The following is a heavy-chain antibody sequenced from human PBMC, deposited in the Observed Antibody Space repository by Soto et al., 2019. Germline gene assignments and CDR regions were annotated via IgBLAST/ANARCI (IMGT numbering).Heavy chain of an antibody. V-gene: IGHV5-51*01. CDR3: ASTAAVTAESLQH. CDR1: GYSFTSYW. Sequence: GESLKISCKGSGYSFTSYWIGWVRQMPWKGLEWMGIIYPGDSDTRYSPSFQGQVTISADKSISTAYLQWSSLKASDTAMYYCASTAAVTAESLQHWGQGTLLTSPQ. D-gene: IGHD6-13*01. J-gene: IGHJ1*01. CDR2: IYPGDSDT.